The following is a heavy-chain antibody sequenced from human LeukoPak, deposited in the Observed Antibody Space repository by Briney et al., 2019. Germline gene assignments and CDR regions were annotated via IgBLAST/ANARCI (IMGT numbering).Heavy chain of an antibody. J-gene: IGHJ2*01. CDR1: GYTFTGYH. CDR3: ARESAVVTRWYFDL. V-gene: IGHV1-2*02. CDR2: INPNSGGT. Sequence: ASVKVSCKASGYTFTGYHMHWVRQAPGQGLEWMGWINPNSGGTNYAQKFQGRVTMTRDTSISTAYMELSRLRSDDTAVYYCARESAVVTRWYFDLWGRGTLVTVSS. D-gene: IGHD6-19*01.